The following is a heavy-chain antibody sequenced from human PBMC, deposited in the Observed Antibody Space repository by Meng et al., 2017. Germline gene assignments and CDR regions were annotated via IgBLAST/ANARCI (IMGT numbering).Heavy chain of an antibody. CDR1: GGTFSSYA. CDR2: IIPIFGTA. D-gene: IGHD6-13*01. J-gene: IGHJ3*02. CDR3: ARDTLLMGYSSSGGAAFDI. V-gene: IGHV1-69*05. Sequence: SVKVSCKASGGTFSSYAISWVRQAPGQGLEWMGGIIPIFGTANYAQKFQGRVTITTDESTSTAYMELSSLRSEDTAVYYCARDTLLMGYSSSGGAAFDIWGQGTMVTVSS.